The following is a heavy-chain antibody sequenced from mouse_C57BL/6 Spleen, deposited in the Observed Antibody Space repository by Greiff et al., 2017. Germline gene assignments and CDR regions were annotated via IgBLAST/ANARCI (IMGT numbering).Heavy chain of an antibody. CDR3: SSRAVVAMDY. V-gene: IGHV1-4*01. J-gene: IGHJ4*01. CDR2: INPSSGYT. CDR1: GYTFTSYT. D-gene: IGHD1-1*01. Sequence: QVQLQQSGAELARPGASVKMSCTASGYTFTSYTMHWVNQRPGQGLEWIGYINPSSGYTKYNQKFKNKATLTADKSSSTDYMRLSSLTAEDSAVYYCSSRAVVAMDYWGQGTSVTVSS.